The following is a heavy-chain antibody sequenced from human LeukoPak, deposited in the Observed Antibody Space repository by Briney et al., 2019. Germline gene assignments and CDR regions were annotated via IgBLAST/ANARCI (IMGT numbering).Heavy chain of an antibody. D-gene: IGHD6-13*01. Sequence: ASVKVSCKASGYTFTSYSMHWVRQAPGQGLEWMGIINPSGGSTSYAQNFQGRVTMTRDTPTSTVYMELSSLRSEDTAVYYCARGPLGSSSWYFLDPYFDYWGQGTLVTVSS. V-gene: IGHV1-46*01. CDR1: GYTFTSYS. CDR2: INPSGGST. J-gene: IGHJ4*02. CDR3: ARGPLGSSSWYFLDPYFDY.